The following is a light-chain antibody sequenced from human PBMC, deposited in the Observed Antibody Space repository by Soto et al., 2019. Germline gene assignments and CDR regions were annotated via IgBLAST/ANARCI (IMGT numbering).Light chain of an antibody. CDR2: GAS. J-gene: IGKJ4*01. CDR1: QSLSSSY. V-gene: IGKV3-20*01. Sequence: EIVLTQSPGTLSLSPGERATLSCRASQSLSSSYLAWYQQKPGQSPRLLIYGASSRATGIPDRFSGSGSGRDFTLTLTRLEPEDFAVYYCQQYGTSPRLTFGGGTKVEVK. CDR3: QQYGTSPRLT.